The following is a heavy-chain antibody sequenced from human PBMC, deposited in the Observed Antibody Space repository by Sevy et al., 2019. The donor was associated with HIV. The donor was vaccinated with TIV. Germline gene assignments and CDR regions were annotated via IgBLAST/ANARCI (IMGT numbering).Heavy chain of an antibody. D-gene: IGHD6-13*01. Sequence: GGSLRLSCAASGFTFSSYAMHWVRQAPGKGLEWVAVISFVGSNKYYADSVKGRFTISRDNSKNTLYLQMNSLRAEDMSVYYCARTGIAAAGPYYYYGMDVWGQGTTVTVSS. V-gene: IGHV3-30*04. J-gene: IGHJ6*02. CDR2: ISFVGSNK. CDR1: GFTFSSYA. CDR3: ARTGIAAAGPYYYYGMDV.